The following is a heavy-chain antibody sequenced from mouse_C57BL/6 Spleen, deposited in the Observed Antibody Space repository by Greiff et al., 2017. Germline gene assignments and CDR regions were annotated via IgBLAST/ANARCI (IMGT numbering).Heavy chain of an antibody. Sequence: EVQLQESGPGLVKPSQSLSLTCSVTGYSITSGYYWNWIRQFPGNKLEWMGYISYDGSNNYNPSLKNRISITRDTSKNQFFLKLNSVTTEDTATYYCARVGRYYYGSTDYWGQGTTLTVSS. CDR1: GYSITSGYY. CDR2: ISYDGSN. D-gene: IGHD1-1*01. V-gene: IGHV3-6*01. CDR3: ARVGRYYYGSTDY. J-gene: IGHJ2*01.